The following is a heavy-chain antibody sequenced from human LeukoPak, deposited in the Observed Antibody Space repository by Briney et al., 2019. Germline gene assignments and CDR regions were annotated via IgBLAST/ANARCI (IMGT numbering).Heavy chain of an antibody. CDR2: ISSSGSTI. J-gene: IGHJ6*04. Sequence: GASLRLSCAASGFTFSSYEMNWVRQAPGKGLEWVSYISSSGSTIYYADSVKGRFTISRDNAKNSLYLQMNSLRAEDTAVYYCARDYGSGSYYQSYYYYGMDVWGKGTTVTVSS. V-gene: IGHV3-48*03. D-gene: IGHD3-10*01. CDR1: GFTFSSYE. CDR3: ARDYGSGSYYQSYYYYGMDV.